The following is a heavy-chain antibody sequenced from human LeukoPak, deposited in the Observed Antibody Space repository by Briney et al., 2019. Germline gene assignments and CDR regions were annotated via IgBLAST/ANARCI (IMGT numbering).Heavy chain of an antibody. J-gene: IGHJ4*02. D-gene: IGHD3-10*01. CDR1: GFTFSTYA. Sequence: AGGSLRLSCAASGFTFSTYAMSWVRQAPGKGLEWVSGVSGSGGSTNYADSVKGRFTISRDNSKNALYLQMNSLRADDTAVYYCAKVEGSGNLHPVDYWGQGTLVTVSS. V-gene: IGHV3-23*01. CDR3: AKVEGSGNLHPVDY. CDR2: VSGSGGST.